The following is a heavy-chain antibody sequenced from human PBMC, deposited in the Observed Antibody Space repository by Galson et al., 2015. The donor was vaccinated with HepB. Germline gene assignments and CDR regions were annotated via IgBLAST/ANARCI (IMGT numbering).Heavy chain of an antibody. CDR2: IIPIFGTA. CDR1: GGTFSSYA. D-gene: IGHD3-3*01. Sequence: SVKVSCKASGGTFSSYAISWVRQAPGQGLEWMGGIIPIFGTANYAQKFQGRVTITADESTSTAYMELSSLRSEDTAVYYCARKFWSGYYLDVWGKGTTVTVSS. J-gene: IGHJ6*04. V-gene: IGHV1-69*13. CDR3: ARKFWSGYYLDV.